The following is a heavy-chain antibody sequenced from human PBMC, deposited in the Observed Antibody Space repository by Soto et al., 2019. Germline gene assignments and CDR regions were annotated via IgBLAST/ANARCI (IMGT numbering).Heavy chain of an antibody. D-gene: IGHD3-9*01. CDR1: GYTFTSYA. CDR3: AREYYDISTGYYRRPFFDY. V-gene: IGHV1-3*01. Sequence: ASVKVSCKASGYTFTSYAMHWVRQAPGQRLEWMGWINAGNGNTKYSQKFQGRVTITRDTSASTAYMELSSLGSEDTAVYYCAREYYDISTGYYRRPFFDYWGQGTLVTVSS. J-gene: IGHJ4*02. CDR2: INAGNGNT.